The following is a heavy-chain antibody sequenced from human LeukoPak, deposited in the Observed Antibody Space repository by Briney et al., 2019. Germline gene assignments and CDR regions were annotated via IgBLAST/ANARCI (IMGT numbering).Heavy chain of an antibody. D-gene: IGHD3-22*01. J-gene: IGHJ1*01. Sequence: AGGSLRLSCAASAFTFSDYYMSWIRQAPGKGLEWVSYISSSGSTIYYADSVKGRFTISRDNAKNSLYLQMNSLRAEDTAVYYCARDLNFHYYDSSGYNNAEYFQHWGQGTLVTVSS. V-gene: IGHV3-11*04. CDR1: AFTFSDYY. CDR2: ISSSGSTI. CDR3: ARDLNFHYYDSSGYNNAEYFQH.